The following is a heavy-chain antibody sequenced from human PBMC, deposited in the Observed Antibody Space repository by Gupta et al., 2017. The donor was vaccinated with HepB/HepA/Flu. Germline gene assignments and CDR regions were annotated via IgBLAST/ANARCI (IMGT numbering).Heavy chain of an antibody. V-gene: IGHV1-2*04. Sequence: QVQLVQSGAEVKKPGASVKVSCKASGYTFIGYYVNWVRHVPGQGLEWMGWINPDSGGTNYAQKFQGWITMTRDTSISTAYMELSRLRSDDTAVYYCARGYYQDSSGYFYWGQGTLVTVSS. D-gene: IGHD3-22*01. CDR3: ARGYYQDSSGYFY. CDR2: INPDSGGT. CDR1: GYTFIGYY. J-gene: IGHJ4*02.